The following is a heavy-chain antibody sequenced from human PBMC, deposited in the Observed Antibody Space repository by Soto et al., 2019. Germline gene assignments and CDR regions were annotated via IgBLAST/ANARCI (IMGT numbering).Heavy chain of an antibody. V-gene: IGHV1-8*01. CDR1: GYTFTSYD. CDR2: MNPNSGNT. J-gene: IGHJ5*02. CDR3: ARERSAAGTGWFDP. Sequence: QVQLVQSGAEVKKPGASVKVSCKASGYTFTSYDINWVRQATGQGLEWMGWMNPNSGNTGYAQKFQGRVTMTRNTSIGTAYMELSSLRSEDTAVYYCARERSAAGTGWFDPWGQGNLVTVSS. D-gene: IGHD6-13*01.